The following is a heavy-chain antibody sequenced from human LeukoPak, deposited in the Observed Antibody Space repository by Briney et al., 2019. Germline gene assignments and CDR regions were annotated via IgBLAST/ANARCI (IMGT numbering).Heavy chain of an antibody. D-gene: IGHD5-12*01. CDR1: GFTFSHYG. V-gene: IGHV3-30*02. CDR3: AKRPNRGYSGYDLDWFDP. CDR2: TRYDESLK. Sequence: PGGSLRLSCAASGFTFSHYGMHWVRQGPGKGLEWVAFTRYDESLKYYADSVKGRFTISRDNSKNTLFLQMNSLRAEDTAVYYCAKRPNRGYSGYDLDWFDPWGQGTLVTVSS. J-gene: IGHJ5*02.